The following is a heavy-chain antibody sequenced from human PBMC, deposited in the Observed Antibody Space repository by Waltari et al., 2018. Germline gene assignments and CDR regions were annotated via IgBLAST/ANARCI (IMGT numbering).Heavy chain of an antibody. D-gene: IGHD3-9*01. CDR1: GFPLRAYS. V-gene: IGHV3-11*01. J-gene: IGHJ4*02. CDR3: VRDERWLHLIGTFDS. Sequence: QVLLVESGGGLVKPGGSLRPSCAAAGFPLRAYSLSWVRQAPGKGLEWVSNIGGIGSTTNYAASVKGRFTISRDNAKNSVFLQLNSLRADDTAMYYCVRDERWLHLIGTFDSWGQGTLVTVSS. CDR2: IGGIGSTT.